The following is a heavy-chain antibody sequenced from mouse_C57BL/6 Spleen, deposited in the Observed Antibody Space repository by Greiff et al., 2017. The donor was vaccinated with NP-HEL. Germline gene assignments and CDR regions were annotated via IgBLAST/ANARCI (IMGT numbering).Heavy chain of an antibody. CDR2: IYPGDGDT. D-gene: IGHD1-1*01. Sequence: QVQLQQSGAELVKPGASVKISCKASGYAFSSYWMNWVKQRPGKGLEWIGQIYPGDGDTNYNGKFKGKATLTADKSSSTAYMQLSSLTSEDSAVYFCAFYYYGSSYGGDYYAIDYWGQGTSVTVSS. CDR3: AFYYYGSSYGGDYYAIDY. J-gene: IGHJ4*01. CDR1: GYAFSSYW. V-gene: IGHV1-80*01.